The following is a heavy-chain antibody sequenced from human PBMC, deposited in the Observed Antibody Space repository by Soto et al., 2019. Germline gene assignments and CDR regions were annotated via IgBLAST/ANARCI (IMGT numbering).Heavy chain of an antibody. D-gene: IGHD5-12*01. CDR3: ARDGWLRYYGMDV. J-gene: IGHJ6*02. V-gene: IGHV4-34*01. CDR1: GGSFSGYY. CDR2: INHSGST. Sequence: PSETLSLTCAVYGGSFSGYYWSWIRQPPGKGLEWIGEINHSGSTNYNPSLKSRVTISVDTSKNQFSLKLSSVTAADTAVYYCARDGWLRYYGMDVWGQGTTVTVSS.